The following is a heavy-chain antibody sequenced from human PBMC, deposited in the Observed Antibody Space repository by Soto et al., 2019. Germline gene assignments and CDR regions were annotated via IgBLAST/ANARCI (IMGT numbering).Heavy chain of an antibody. CDR1: GFTFSGYA. CDR3: ARQGGSSGIWYFDY. CDR2: TSYDENYK. V-gene: IGHV3-30*04. D-gene: IGHD6-6*01. J-gene: IGHJ4*02. Sequence: QVQLVESGGGVVQPGRSLRLSCAASGFTFSGYAMHWVRQAPGKGLEWVAATSYDENYKYYADSVKGRFTISRDNSKNTLFLQMNSLRTEDTAVYYCARQGGSSGIWYFDYWGQGSLVTVPS.